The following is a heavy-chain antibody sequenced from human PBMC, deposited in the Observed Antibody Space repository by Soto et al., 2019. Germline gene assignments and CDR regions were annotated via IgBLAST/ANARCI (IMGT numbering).Heavy chain of an antibody. D-gene: IGHD4-4*01. V-gene: IGHV4-61*01. Sequence: SETLSLTCIVPGGSVGSVTYYWSWIRQPPGKGLEWIGYIYYSGSTNYNPSLKGRVSMSLDTSKNQFSLKLISVTAADTAFYYCARADDYKSSWFDPWGQGTLVTVSS. CDR2: IYYSGST. J-gene: IGHJ5*02. CDR3: ARADDYKSSWFDP. CDR1: GGSVGSVTYY.